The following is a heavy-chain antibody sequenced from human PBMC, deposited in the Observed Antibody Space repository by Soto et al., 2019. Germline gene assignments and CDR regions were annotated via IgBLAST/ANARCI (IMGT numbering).Heavy chain of an antibody. V-gene: IGHV3-72*01. J-gene: IGHJ6*02. CDR1: GLTFSDHH. D-gene: IGHD1-26*01. CDR2: IKKRADSYTT. Sequence: EMQLVESGGGLVQPGGSLRLACAASGLTFSDHHMDWVRQAPGKGLEWVGRIKKRADSYTTHYSASVKVRFTISRDDSRNSLYLQMDSLKTEDTAVYYCADVGPAFGLDVWGQGTTVTVSS. CDR3: ADVGPAFGLDV.